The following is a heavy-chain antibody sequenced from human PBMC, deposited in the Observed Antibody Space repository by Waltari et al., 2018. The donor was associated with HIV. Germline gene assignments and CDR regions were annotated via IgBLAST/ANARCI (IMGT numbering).Heavy chain of an antibody. CDR1: GFTLSGSE. V-gene: IGHV3-48*03. Sequence: EVQLVESGGGLVQPGGSLRLSCAASGFTLSGSEMNWVRQAPGKGLEWVSYISSSGGTIDYADSVKVRFTISRDNAKNSLYLQMNTLRAEDTAVYYCARDPGYRYGAYYFDYWGQGTLVTVSS. CDR2: ISSSGGTI. D-gene: IGHD5-18*01. CDR3: ARDPGYRYGAYYFDY. J-gene: IGHJ4*02.